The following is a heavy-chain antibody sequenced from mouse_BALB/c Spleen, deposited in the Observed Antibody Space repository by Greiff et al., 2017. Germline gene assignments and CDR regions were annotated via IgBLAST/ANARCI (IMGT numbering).Heavy chain of an antibody. J-gene: IGHJ4*01. CDR1: GFSLTDYG. V-gene: IGHV2-6-5*01. CDR2: IWGGGST. CDR3: AKSYDYDYYAMDY. D-gene: IGHD2-4*01. Sequence: QVQLQQSGPGLVAPSQSLSITCTVSGFSLTDYGVSWIRQPPGKGLEWLGVIWGGGSTYYNSALKSRLSISKDNSKSQVFLKMNSLQTDDTAMYYCAKSYDYDYYAMDYWGQGTSVTVSS.